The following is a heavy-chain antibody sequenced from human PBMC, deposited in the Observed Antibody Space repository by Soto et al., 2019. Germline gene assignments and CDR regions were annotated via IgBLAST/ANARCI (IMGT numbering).Heavy chain of an antibody. CDR2: INAGNGNT. CDR3: ARGWQYQLLLIDY. Sequence: QVQLVQSGAEVKKPGASVKVSCKASGYTFTSYAMHWVRQAPGQRLEWMGWINAGNGNTKYSQKFQGRVTITRDTSASTAYMELSSLRSEDTAVYYCARGWQYQLLLIDYWGQGTLVAVSS. CDR1: GYTFTSYA. V-gene: IGHV1-3*01. D-gene: IGHD2-2*01. J-gene: IGHJ4*02.